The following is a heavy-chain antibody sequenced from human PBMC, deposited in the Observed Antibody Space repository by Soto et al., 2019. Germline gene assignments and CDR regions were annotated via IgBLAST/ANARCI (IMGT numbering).Heavy chain of an antibody. V-gene: IGHV1-2*04. J-gene: IGHJ6*02. D-gene: IGHD3-22*01. CDR3: ARGGRAGLLLLSYYYYGMDV. CDR1: GYTFTGYY. CDR2: INPNSGGT. Sequence: WASVKVSCKASGYTFTGYYMHWVRQAPGQGLEWMGWINPNSGGTNYAQKFQGWVTMTRDTSISTAYMELSRLRSDDTAVYYCARGGRAGLLLLSYYYYGMDVWGQGTTVTVSS.